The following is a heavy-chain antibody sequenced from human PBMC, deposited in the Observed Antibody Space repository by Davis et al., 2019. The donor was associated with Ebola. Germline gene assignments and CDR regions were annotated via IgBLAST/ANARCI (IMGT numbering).Heavy chain of an antibody. CDR2: INSDGTNT. CDR3: VKMFGGMDV. V-gene: IGHV3-74*01. D-gene: IGHD3-16*01. Sequence: HTGGSLRLSCLASGFTFSRSWMHWVRQAPGKGLVWVSRINSDGTNTSCADSVKGRFIISRDNAKNTLHLQMSSLRAEDTAVYYCVKMFGGMDVWGQGTTVTVSS. CDR1: GFTFSRSW. J-gene: IGHJ6*02.